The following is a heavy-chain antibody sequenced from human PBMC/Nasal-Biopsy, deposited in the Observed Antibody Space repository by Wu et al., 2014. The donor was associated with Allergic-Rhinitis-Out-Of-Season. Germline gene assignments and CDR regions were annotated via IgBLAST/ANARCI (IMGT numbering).Heavy chain of an antibody. CDR2: ISGDNVNT. J-gene: IGHJ4*02. V-gene: IGHV1-18*01. Sequence: VKVSCKASGYTFSSYGFSWVRQAPGQGLEWMGWISGDNVNTNYAQKFQGRVTMTTDTSTTTAYMELRSLRSDDTALYYCARDGPTGYSRQYFDHWGQGTLVTVSS. CDR1: GYTFSSYG. CDR3: ARDGPTGYSRQYFDH. D-gene: IGHD5-12*01.